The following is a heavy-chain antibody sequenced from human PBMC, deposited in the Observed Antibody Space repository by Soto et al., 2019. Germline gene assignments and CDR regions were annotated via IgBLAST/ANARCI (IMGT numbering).Heavy chain of an antibody. D-gene: IGHD4-4*01. CDR1: GGTFSSYA. CDR3: SRDATVTTSDYYYYYGMDV. V-gene: IGHV1-69*06. CDR2: IIPIFGTA. Sequence: QVQLVQSVAEVKKPGSSVKVSCKASGGTFSSYAISWVRQAPGQGLEWMGGIIPIFGTANYAQKFQGRVTITAHKATSTGDMALRSLISEHTAVYYCSRDATVTTSDYYYYYGMDVWGQGTKVTVSS. J-gene: IGHJ6*02.